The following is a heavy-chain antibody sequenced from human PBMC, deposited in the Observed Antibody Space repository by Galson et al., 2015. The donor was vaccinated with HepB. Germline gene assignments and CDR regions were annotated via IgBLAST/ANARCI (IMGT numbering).Heavy chain of an antibody. CDR1: GFSLSTSGVG. D-gene: IGHD2-2*01. CDR3: AHRRPRYCSSTSCFNWFDP. J-gene: IGHJ5*02. Sequence: PALVKPTQTLTLTCTFSGFSLSTSGVGVGWIRQPPGKALEWLALIYWDDDKRYSPSLKSRLTITKDTSKNQVVLTMTNMDPVDTATYYCAHRRPRYCSSTSCFNWFDPWGQGTLVTVSS. CDR2: IYWDDDK. V-gene: IGHV2-5*02.